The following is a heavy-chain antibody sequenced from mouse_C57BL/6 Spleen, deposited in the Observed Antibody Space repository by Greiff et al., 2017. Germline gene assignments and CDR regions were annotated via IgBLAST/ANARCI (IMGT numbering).Heavy chain of an antibody. J-gene: IGHJ2*01. CDR2: INPYNGGT. CDR3: ARDYGRGVYDFDY. CDR1: GYTFTDYY. Sequence: EVQLQQSGPVLVKPGASVKMSCKASGYTFTDYYMNWVKQSHGKSLEWIGVINPYNGGTSYNQKFKGKVTLTVDKSSSTAYMELNSLTSEDSAVYYCARDYGRGVYDFDYWGQGTTLTVSS. D-gene: IGHD1-1*01. V-gene: IGHV1-19*01.